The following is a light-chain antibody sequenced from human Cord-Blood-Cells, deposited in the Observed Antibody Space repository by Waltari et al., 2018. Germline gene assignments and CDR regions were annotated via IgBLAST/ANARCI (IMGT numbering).Light chain of an antibody. Sequence: QSALTQPASVSGSPGQSITISCTGTSSDVGSYNLVSWYQRHRGKAPKLMIYEGSKRPSGLSNRFTSSNSGNTASLTISGLQAEDEADYYCCSYAGVFGGGTKLTVL. CDR3: CSYAGV. V-gene: IGLV2-23*01. J-gene: IGLJ3*02. CDR1: SSDVGSYNL. CDR2: EGS.